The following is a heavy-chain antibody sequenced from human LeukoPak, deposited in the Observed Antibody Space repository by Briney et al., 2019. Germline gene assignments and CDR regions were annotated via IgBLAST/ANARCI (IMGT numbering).Heavy chain of an antibody. CDR1: GGTFSSYA. Sequence: ASVKVSCKASGGTFSSYAISWVRQAPGQGLEWMGGIIPIFGTANYAQKFQGRVTVTADESTSTVYMELSSLRSEDTAVYYCARGKKMITESFDYWGQGTLVTVSS. J-gene: IGHJ4*02. CDR3: ARGKKMITESFDY. D-gene: IGHD3-16*01. V-gene: IGHV1-69*13. CDR2: IIPIFGTA.